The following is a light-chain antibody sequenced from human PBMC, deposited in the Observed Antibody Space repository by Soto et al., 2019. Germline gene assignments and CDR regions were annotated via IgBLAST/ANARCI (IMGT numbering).Light chain of an antibody. CDR3: QQSYSTPWT. CDR1: HDIITF. Sequence: DIQMSQSPTSLSASVGDRVTITCRSSHDIITFVNWYQLKPGKAPKLLLYGASNLHSGVPSRFSGGGSGTDFTLTISSLQPEDFATYCCQQSYSTPWTFGQGTKVEVK. V-gene: IGKV1-39*01. CDR2: GAS. J-gene: IGKJ1*01.